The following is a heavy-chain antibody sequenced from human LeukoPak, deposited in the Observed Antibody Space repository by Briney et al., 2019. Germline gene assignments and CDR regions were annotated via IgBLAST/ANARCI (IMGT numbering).Heavy chain of an antibody. V-gene: IGHV3-21*01. CDR3: ARGGDSSSWLTWFDP. D-gene: IGHD6-13*01. J-gene: IGHJ5*02. Sequence: PGGSLRLSCAASGFTFSSYTMNWVRQAPGKGLEWVSSFSRSGPYIYYADSVKGRFTISRDNAKNSLYLQMNSLRAEDTAVYYCARGGDSSSWLTWFDPWGQGTLVTVSS. CDR1: GFTFSSYT. CDR2: FSRSGPYI.